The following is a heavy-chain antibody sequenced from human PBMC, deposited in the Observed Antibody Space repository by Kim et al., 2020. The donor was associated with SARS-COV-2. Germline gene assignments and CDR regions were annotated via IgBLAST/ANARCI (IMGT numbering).Heavy chain of an antibody. CDR1: GGSFSGYY. V-gene: IGHV4-34*01. J-gene: IGHJ4*02. CDR2: INHSGST. Sequence: SETLSLTCAVYGGSFSGYYWSWIRQPPGKGLEWIGEINHSGSTNYNPSLKSRVTISVDTSKNQFSLKLSSVTAADTAVYYCARGPGGHPGLGYWGQGTLVTVSS. CDR3: ARGPGGHPGLGY. D-gene: IGHD3-16*01.